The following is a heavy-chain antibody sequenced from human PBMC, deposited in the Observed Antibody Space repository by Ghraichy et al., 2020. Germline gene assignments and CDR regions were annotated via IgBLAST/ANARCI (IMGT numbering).Heavy chain of an antibody. CDR2: ISDNGYNT. Sequence: ETLSLTCAASGFSFSRYTMSWVRQAPGKGLEWVSGISDNGYNTHYVDSVKGRFTISRDNSKNTVYLEMNSLRAEDTAKYYCAKVPDYWGQGILVTVAS. CDR3: AKVPDY. CDR1: GFSFSRYT. V-gene: IGHV3-23*01. J-gene: IGHJ4*02.